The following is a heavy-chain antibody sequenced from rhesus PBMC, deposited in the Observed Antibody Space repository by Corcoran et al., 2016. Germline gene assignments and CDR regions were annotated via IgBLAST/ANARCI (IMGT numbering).Heavy chain of an antibody. CDR1: GYSISSGYG. V-gene: IGHV4-127*01. D-gene: IGHD5-12*01. CDR3: ARDRDTALDY. J-gene: IGHJ4*01. Sequence: QVQLQESGPGLVKPSETLSLTCAVSGYSISSGYGWGWVRQPPGKGLEWIGQIYGGSGSTYSNPALKSRVTVSKDTAKNQSSLKLSSVTAADTAVYYCARDRDTALDYWGQGVLVTVSS. CDR2: IYGGSGST.